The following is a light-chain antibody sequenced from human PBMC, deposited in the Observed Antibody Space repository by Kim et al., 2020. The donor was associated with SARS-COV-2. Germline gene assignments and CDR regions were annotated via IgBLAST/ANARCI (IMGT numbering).Light chain of an antibody. J-gene: IGKJ1*01. Sequence: PGERVTLSCRASQSVISSYLTWYQQKPCQAPRLLIYGASTRATIIPARFSGSGSGTDFTLTISSLQPEDFAVYYCQQDYNLLTFGQGTKVDIK. V-gene: IGKV3D-7*01. CDR1: QSVISSY. CDR2: GAS. CDR3: QQDYNLLT.